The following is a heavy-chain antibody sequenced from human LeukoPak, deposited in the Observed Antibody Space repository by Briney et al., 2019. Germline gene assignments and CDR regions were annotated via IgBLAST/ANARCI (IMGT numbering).Heavy chain of an antibody. Sequence: GGSLTLSCAPSRLTLSDYYMRWIRQAPGEGLEWVSYISSRGSTIYHADSVKGRFTITRDSAKNSPYVQMNRLRVEDTAVYYCARDPRIGDNIKPYYFDYWGQRTLVTVSS. J-gene: IGHJ4*02. CDR2: ISSRGSTI. D-gene: IGHD4/OR15-4a*01. CDR1: RLTLSDYY. V-gene: IGHV3-11*04. CDR3: ARDPRIGDNIKPYYFDY.